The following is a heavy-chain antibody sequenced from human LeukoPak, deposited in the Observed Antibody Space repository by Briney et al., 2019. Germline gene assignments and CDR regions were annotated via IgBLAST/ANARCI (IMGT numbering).Heavy chain of an antibody. CDR2: IYSGGST. Sequence: GGSLRLSCAASGFTVSSNYMSWVRQAPGKGLEWVSVIYSGGSTYYADSVKGRFTISRDNSKNTLYLQMNSLRAEDTAVYYCARGPQLVDYYYYYMDVWGKGTTVTISS. CDR3: ARGPQLVDYYYYYMDV. J-gene: IGHJ6*03. D-gene: IGHD6-13*01. V-gene: IGHV3-53*01. CDR1: GFTVSSNY.